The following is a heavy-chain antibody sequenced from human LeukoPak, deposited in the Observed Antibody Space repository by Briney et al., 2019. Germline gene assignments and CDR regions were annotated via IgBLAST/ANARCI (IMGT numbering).Heavy chain of an antibody. CDR2: IRSDGST. Sequence: PGGSLRLSCAASGFTFSSYWMHWVRQAPGKGLVWVSRIRSDGSTTYADSVKGRFTISRDNAKNTLYLQMNSLRAEDTPVYYCARAGDYGSGSCAFDMWGQGTMVTVSS. J-gene: IGHJ3*02. V-gene: IGHV3-74*01. D-gene: IGHD3-10*01. CDR3: ARAGDYGSGSCAFDM. CDR1: GFTFSSYW.